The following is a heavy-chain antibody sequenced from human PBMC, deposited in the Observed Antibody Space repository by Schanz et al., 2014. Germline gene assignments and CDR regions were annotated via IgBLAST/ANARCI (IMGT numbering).Heavy chain of an antibody. CDR3: AKGRVGELSAFDI. V-gene: IGHV3-23*01. Sequence: EVQLLESGGGLVQPGGSLRLSCAASGFTFSSYAMSLVRQAPGKGLEWVSAISGSGGSTYYADSVKGRFTISRDNSKNTLYMQMNSVRAEDTAVYYCAKGRVGELSAFDIWGQGTMVTVSS. CDR1: GFTFSSYA. CDR2: ISGSGGST. J-gene: IGHJ3*02. D-gene: IGHD3-10*01.